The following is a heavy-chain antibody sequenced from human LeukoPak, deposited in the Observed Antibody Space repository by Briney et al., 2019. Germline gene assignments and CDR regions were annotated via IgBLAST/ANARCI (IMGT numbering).Heavy chain of an antibody. CDR3: ARDKIVGATLFDY. CDR2: IKQDGSEK. D-gene: IGHD1-26*01. J-gene: IGHJ4*02. Sequence: PGGTLTLSCAASGFTFSSYGMSWVRQAPGKGLEWVANIKQDGSEKYYVDSVKGRSTISRDNAKNLLYLQMDSLRDEDAAVYYCARDKIVGATLFDYWGQGTLVTVSS. CDR1: GFTFSSYG. V-gene: IGHV3-7*01.